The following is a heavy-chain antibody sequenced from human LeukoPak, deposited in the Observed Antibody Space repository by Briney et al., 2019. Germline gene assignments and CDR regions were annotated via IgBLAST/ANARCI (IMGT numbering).Heavy chain of an antibody. V-gene: IGHV1-2*02. CDR1: GYTFTGYY. J-gene: IGHJ1*01. Sequence: GASVKVSCKASGYTFTGYYMHWVRRAPGQGLEWMGWINPNSGGTNYAQKFQGRVTMTRDTSISTAYMELSRLRSDDTAVYYCARGRQLHLGELFPFAEFFQPWGQGTLVTVFS. D-gene: IGHD3-16*01. CDR2: INPNSGGT. CDR3: ARGRQLHLGELFPFAEFFQP.